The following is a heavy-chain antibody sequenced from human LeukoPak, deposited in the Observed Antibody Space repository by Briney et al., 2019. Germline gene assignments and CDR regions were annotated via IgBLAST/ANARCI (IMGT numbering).Heavy chain of an antibody. J-gene: IGHJ4*02. V-gene: IGHV4-34*01. CDR1: GGSFSGYY. CDR3: ARGWIFGYSYGPYDN. D-gene: IGHD5-18*01. CDR2: INHSGST. Sequence: KPSETLSLTCAVYGGSFSGYYWSWIRQPPGKGLEWIGEINHSGSTNYNPSLKSRVTISVDTSKNQFSLKLSSVTAADTAVYYCARGWIFGYSYGPYDNWGQGTLVTVSS.